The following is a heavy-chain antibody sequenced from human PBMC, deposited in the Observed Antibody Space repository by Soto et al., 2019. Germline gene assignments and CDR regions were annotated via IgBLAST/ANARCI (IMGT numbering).Heavy chain of an antibody. CDR1: GYTFINHD. Sequence: ASVKVSCKTSGYTFINHDINWVRQAPGQGLEWMGWMNPSNGNAVYAQNFQGRVTMTGNTSMNTAYLDLGSLTFADTAIYYCARGRRSFYVDSWGQGTLVTVSS. CDR3: ARGRRSFYVDS. V-gene: IGHV1-8*01. J-gene: IGHJ4*02. CDR2: MNPSNGNA. D-gene: IGHD3-10*01.